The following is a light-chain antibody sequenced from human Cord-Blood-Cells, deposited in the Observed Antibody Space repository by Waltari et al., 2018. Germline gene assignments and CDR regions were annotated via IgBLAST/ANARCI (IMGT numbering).Light chain of an antibody. CDR3: SSYTSSSLWV. Sequence: QSALTQPASVSGSPGQSITISCTATSSDVGGYNYVSWYQQHPGKAPKLMIYDVSKRPSGVSNRFSGSKSGNTASLTISGLQAEDEADYYCSSYTSSSLWVFGGGTKLTVL. CDR2: DVS. J-gene: IGLJ3*02. V-gene: IGLV2-14*01. CDR1: SSDVGGYNY.